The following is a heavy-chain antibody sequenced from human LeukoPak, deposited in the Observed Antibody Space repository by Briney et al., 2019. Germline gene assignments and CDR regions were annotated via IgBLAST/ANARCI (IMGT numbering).Heavy chain of an antibody. CDR1: GDSIFTNNVA. CDR3: ARGKYTSFDN. V-gene: IGHV6-1*01. CDR2: TYYRSKWSF. J-gene: IGHJ4*02. D-gene: IGHD6-6*01. Sequence: SQTLSLTCAISGDSIFTNNVAWNWIRQSPSRGLQWLGRTYYRSKWSFDYAVSVKSRITINADTSKNQFSLQLSSVTPEDTAVYYCARGKYTSFDNWGQGTLVTVSS.